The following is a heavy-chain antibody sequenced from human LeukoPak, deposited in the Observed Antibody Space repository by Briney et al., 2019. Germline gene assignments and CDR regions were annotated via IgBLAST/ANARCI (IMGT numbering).Heavy chain of an antibody. CDR2: VYYSGST. D-gene: IGHD6-13*01. J-gene: IGHJ4*02. CDR1: GGSISSYY. V-gene: IGHV4-59*13. CDR3: ARRAGYTGSWYEY. Sequence: PSETLSLTCSVSGGSISSYYWSWIRQPPGKGLEWIGYVYYSGSTNYNPSLKSRVTISVDTAKNQLSLKLSSVTAADTAVYYCARRAGYTGSWYEYWGQGTLVTVSS.